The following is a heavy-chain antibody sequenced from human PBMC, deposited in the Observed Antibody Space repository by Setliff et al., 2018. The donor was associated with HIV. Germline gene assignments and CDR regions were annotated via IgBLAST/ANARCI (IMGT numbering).Heavy chain of an antibody. J-gene: IGHJ4*02. CDR3: ASGSHGEGATDY. D-gene: IGHD1-26*01. CDR1: GGIFSSYA. V-gene: IGHV1-69*13. Sequence: GASVKVSCKASGGIFSSYALSWVRQAPGQGLEWMGGIIPIFGTANYAQKFQGRVTITADASTNTAYMELSSLRSEDTAVYYCASGSHGEGATDYWGLGTLVTVSS. CDR2: IIPIFGTA.